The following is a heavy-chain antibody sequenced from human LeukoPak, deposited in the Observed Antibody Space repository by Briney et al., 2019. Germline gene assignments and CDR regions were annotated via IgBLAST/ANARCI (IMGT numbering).Heavy chain of an antibody. V-gene: IGHV4-61*02. CDR2: IYTSGTT. CDR1: GGSISCGNYY. D-gene: IGHD3-10*02. CDR3: ARRMGSMCGERYYYYHYMDV. J-gene: IGHJ6*03. Sequence: SQTLSLTCTVSGGSISCGNYYWSWIRQPAGKGREWNGRIYTSGTTNYNPSLKSRVTISVDTSKNQFSLKLSSVTAADTAAYYCARRMGSMCGERYYYYHYMDVWGKGTTVTISS.